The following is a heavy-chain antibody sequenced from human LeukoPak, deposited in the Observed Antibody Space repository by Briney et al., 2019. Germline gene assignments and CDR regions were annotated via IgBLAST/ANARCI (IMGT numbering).Heavy chain of an antibody. D-gene: IGHD3-22*01. CDR2: ISSSSSTI. Sequence: GGSLRLSCAASGFTFSSYSMNWVRQAPGKGLEWVSYISSSSSTIYYADSVKGRFTISRDNAKNSLYLQMNSLRAEDTAVYYCARGQDVVVVITPDAFDIWGQGTMVTVSS. J-gene: IGHJ3*02. V-gene: IGHV3-48*01. CDR3: ARGQDVVVVITPDAFDI. CDR1: GFTFSSYS.